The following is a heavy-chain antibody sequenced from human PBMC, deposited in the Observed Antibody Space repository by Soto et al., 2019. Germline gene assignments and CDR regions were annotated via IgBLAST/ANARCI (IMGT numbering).Heavy chain of an antibody. V-gene: IGHV3-21*01. CDR1: GFTFSSYS. CDR2: ISSSGSHI. D-gene: IGHD2-15*01. J-gene: IGHJ6*03. Sequence: EVQLVESGGGLVKPGGSLILSCAASGFTFSSYSMNWVRQAPGKGLEWVSSISSSGSHIYYADSVKGRFTSSRDNAKNSLYLQMNSLRAEDTAVYYCTRDGSGGSSEAYYYYYMDVWGKGTTVTVSS. CDR3: TRDGSGGSSEAYYYYYMDV.